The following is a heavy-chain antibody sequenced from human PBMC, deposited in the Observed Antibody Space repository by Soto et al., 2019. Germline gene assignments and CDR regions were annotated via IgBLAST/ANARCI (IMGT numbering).Heavy chain of an antibody. CDR1: GDNVSSNSAA. CDR3: ARDYYESGGYFDC. Sequence: PSQTLSLTFAISGDNVSSNSAAWNCISQSPSRGLEWLGRTYYRSKWNTDYAVSVNSRITISPDTSKNQFSLQLKSVTPEDTGVYYCARDYYESGGYFDCWGQGNLVTVSS. V-gene: IGHV6-1*01. J-gene: IGHJ4*02. D-gene: IGHD3-22*01. CDR2: TYYRSKWNT.